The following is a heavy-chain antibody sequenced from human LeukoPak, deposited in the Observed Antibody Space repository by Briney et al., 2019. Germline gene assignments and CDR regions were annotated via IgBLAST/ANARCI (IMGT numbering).Heavy chain of an antibody. CDR1: GFTFSSYW. V-gene: IGHV3-7*01. D-gene: IGHD3-22*01. CDR2: IKQDGSEK. CDR3: ARGSNDYYDSSGYSCINY. Sequence: PGGSLRLSCAASGFTFSSYWMSWVRQAPGKGLEWVANIKQDGSEKYYVDSVKGRFTISRDNAKNSLYLQMNSLRAEDTAVYYCARGSNDYYDSSGYSCINYWGQGTLVTVSS. J-gene: IGHJ4*02.